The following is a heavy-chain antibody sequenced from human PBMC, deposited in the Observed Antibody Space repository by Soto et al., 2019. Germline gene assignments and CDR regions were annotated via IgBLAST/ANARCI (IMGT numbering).Heavy chain of an antibody. Sequence: PGGSLRLSCAASGFTFSNYAMTWVRQAPGRGLEWVSVITGGGDTTYYADSVKGRFTISRDNSKNTLSLQMNSLRAGDTALYYCAKRDRSNWSYFDYWGQGTLVTVSS. J-gene: IGHJ4*02. CDR2: ITGGGDTT. D-gene: IGHD1-20*01. CDR3: AKRDRSNWSYFDY. V-gene: IGHV3-23*01. CDR1: GFTFSNYA.